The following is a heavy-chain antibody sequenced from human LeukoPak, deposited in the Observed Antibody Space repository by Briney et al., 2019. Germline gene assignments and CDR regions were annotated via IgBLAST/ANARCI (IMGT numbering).Heavy chain of an antibody. V-gene: IGHV3-23*01. CDR2: ISGSGGST. Sequence: GGSLRLSCAASGFTFSNYAMSWVRQAPGKGLEWVSAISGSGGSTYYADSVKGRFTISRDNSKNTLYLQMNSLRAEDTAVYYCAKWDEEWELPLYFDYWGQGTLVTVSS. J-gene: IGHJ4*02. D-gene: IGHD1-26*01. CDR3: AKWDEEWELPLYFDY. CDR1: GFTFSNYA.